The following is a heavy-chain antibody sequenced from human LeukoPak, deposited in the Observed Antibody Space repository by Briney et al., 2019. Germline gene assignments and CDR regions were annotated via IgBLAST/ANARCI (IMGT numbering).Heavy chain of an antibody. Sequence: PGGSLRLSCVASGFTFSNYWMHWVRQAPGKGLVWVSRIYGDESITNYADSVKGRFTISRDNAKHTLYLQMNSLRAEDTAVYYCARDKAYYFDYWGQGTLVTVSS. CDR3: ARDKAYYFDY. V-gene: IGHV3-74*01. CDR2: IYGDESIT. J-gene: IGHJ4*02. CDR1: GFTFSNYW.